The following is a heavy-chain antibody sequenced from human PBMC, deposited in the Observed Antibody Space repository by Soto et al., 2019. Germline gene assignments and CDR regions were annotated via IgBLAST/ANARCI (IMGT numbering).Heavy chain of an antibody. CDR3: ARVVRHFDTPYGMDV. Sequence: GGSLRLSCAGYGFTFSYYAMSWVRQAPGQGLEWVSGIGGSGSNTYYADSVKGRFTISRDNSKNTLFLQMNNLRAEDTAEYYCARVVRHFDTPYGMDVWGQGTTVTVSS. J-gene: IGHJ6*02. CDR1: GFTFSYYA. V-gene: IGHV3-23*01. CDR2: IGGSGSNT. D-gene: IGHD3-9*01.